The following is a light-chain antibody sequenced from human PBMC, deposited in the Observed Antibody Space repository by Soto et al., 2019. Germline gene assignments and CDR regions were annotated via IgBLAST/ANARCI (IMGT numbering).Light chain of an antibody. J-gene: IGKJ4*01. CDR2: AVS. Sequence: DIQLTLSRSSLSAXVGDXVTIXXRTSQRIDSYLNWYQHKPGKVRKLLIYAVSILKSGVPSRFSGSRSGTDFILTITSLQTEHFATYYSHQSHGTRLSLSGGPKVDIK. CDR3: HQSHGTRLS. V-gene: IGKV1-39*01. CDR1: QRIDSY.